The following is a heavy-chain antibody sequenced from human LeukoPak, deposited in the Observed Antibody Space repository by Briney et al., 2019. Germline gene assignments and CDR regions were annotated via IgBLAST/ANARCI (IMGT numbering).Heavy chain of an antibody. D-gene: IGHD6-19*01. CDR1: GDSFTSVTDY. V-gene: IGHV4-39*07. CDR3: AGERGEEYSSGWYKTNFFYN. Sequence: SETLSLTCTVSGDSFTSVTDYWAWIRQPPGKGLEWIATGDYSGGTYYNPSLESRVAISADMSKSQISLQLTSVTGADTAVYYCAGERGEEYSSGWYKTNFFYNWGQGVRVTVSS. CDR2: GDYSGGT. J-gene: IGHJ4*02.